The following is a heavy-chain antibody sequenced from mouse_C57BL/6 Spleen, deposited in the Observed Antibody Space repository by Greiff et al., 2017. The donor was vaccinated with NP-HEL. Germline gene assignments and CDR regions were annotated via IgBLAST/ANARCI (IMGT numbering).Heavy chain of an antibody. CDR1: GFTFSSYA. CDR2: ISSGGDYI. D-gene: IGHD5-1-1*01. J-gene: IGHJ4*01. Sequence: EVQVVESGEGLVKPGGSLKLSCAASGFTFSSYAMSWVRQTPEKRLEWVAYISSGGDYIYYADTVKGRFTISRDNARNTLYLQMSSLKAEDTAMYYCTRDTGGKYYYAMDYWGQGTSVTVSS. V-gene: IGHV5-9-1*02. CDR3: TRDTGGKYYYAMDY.